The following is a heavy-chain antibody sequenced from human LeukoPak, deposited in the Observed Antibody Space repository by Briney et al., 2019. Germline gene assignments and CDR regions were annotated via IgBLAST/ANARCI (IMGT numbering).Heavy chain of an antibody. V-gene: IGHV4-34*01. Sequence: SETLSLTCTVSGGSISSYYWSWIRQPAGKGLEWIGEINHSGSTNYNPSLKSRVTISVDTSKNQFSLKLSSVTAADTAVYYCARGSNVLLWFGELDYWGQGTLVTVSS. D-gene: IGHD3-10*01. CDR2: INHSGST. CDR1: GGSISSYY. J-gene: IGHJ4*02. CDR3: ARGSNVLLWFGELDY.